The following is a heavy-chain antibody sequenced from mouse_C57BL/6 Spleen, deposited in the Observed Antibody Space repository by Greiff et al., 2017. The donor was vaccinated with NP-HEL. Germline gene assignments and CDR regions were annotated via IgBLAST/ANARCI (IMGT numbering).Heavy chain of an antibody. Sequence: EVNVVESGGDLVKPGGSLKLSCAASGFTFSSYGMSWVRQTPDKRLEWVATISSGGSYTYYPDSVKGRFTISRDNAKNTLYLQMSSLKSEDTAMYYCARQENGYDGGLYAMDYWGQGTSVTVSS. CDR1: GFTFSSYG. V-gene: IGHV5-6*01. J-gene: IGHJ4*01. D-gene: IGHD2-2*01. CDR2: ISSGGSYT. CDR3: ARQENGYDGGLYAMDY.